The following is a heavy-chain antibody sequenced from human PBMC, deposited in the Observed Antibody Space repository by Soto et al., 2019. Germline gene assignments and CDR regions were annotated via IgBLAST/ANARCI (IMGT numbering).Heavy chain of an antibody. J-gene: IGHJ6*04. CDR3: ARDFGIVVVPAALDV. CDR1: GFTFSTYW. D-gene: IGHD2-2*01. V-gene: IGHV3-7*01. Sequence: GGSLRLSCADSGFTFSTYWMHWVRQAPGKGLEWVANISRGGSEIYYVDSVKGRFTISRDNAKNSLYLQMNSLRAEDTAVYYCARDFGIVVVPAALDVWGKGTTVTVSS. CDR2: ISRGGSEI.